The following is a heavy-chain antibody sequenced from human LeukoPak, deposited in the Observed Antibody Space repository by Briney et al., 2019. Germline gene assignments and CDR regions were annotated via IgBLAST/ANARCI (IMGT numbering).Heavy chain of an antibody. CDR3: ARVIAAAGIDY. D-gene: IGHD6-13*01. V-gene: IGHV3-21*01. J-gene: IGHJ4*02. Sequence: GGSLRLSCAASGFTFSNYAMNWVRQAPGKGLEWVSSIGTRSTSIYYADSVKGRFTISRDNAKNSLYLQMNSLRAEDTAVYYCARVIAAAGIDYWGQGTLVTVSS. CDR1: GFTFSNYA. CDR2: IGTRSTSI.